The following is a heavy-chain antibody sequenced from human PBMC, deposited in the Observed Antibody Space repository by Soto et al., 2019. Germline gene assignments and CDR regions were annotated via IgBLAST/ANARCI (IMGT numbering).Heavy chain of an antibody. CDR2: IAYTGIT. CDR3: AREGFSGYEALDY. D-gene: IGHD5-12*01. Sequence: QVHLQESGPGLLKPSETLSLTCGVSGGPIRSYYLSWVRQAPGKGLEWIAYIAYTGITGYNPARRRRVTISGDTPHTLCSLKWTSATAADTAVYSRAREGFSGYEALDYWGKGILVTVSS. V-gene: IGHV4-59*01. J-gene: IGHJ4*02. CDR1: GGPIRSYY.